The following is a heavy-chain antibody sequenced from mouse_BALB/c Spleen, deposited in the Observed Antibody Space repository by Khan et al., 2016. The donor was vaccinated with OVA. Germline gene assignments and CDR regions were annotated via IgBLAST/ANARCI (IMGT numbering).Heavy chain of an antibody. CDR1: GFAFSSYD. CDR2: ISGTGIYT. Sequence: EVELVESGGDLVKPGGSPKLSCAPSGFAFSSYDMSWVRQTPEKRLEWVATISGTGIYTFYPDSVKGRFTISRDNARNTLYLQMSSLRSEDTALYYCSRPSYYGNPWFTYWGQGTLVTVSA. V-gene: IGHV5-9*02. D-gene: IGHD2-10*01. CDR3: SRPSYYGNPWFTY. J-gene: IGHJ3*01.